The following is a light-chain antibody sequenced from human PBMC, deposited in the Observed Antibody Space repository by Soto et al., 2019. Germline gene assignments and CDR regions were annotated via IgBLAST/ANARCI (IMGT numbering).Light chain of an antibody. Sequence: QSVLTQPPSASGTPGQRVTISCSGSSSNIGSNTVNWYQQLPGTAPKLLIYSNNQRPSGVPDRFSGSKSGTSASLAISGLQSEDEADYYCAAWDDRLNVVVFGGGTKVTVL. CDR3: AAWDDRLNVVV. CDR2: SNN. CDR1: SSNIGSNT. J-gene: IGLJ2*01. V-gene: IGLV1-44*01.